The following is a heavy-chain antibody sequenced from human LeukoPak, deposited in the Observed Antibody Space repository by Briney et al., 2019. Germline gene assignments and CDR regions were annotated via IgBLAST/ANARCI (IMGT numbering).Heavy chain of an antibody. Sequence: GGSLRLSCAASGFTVSSNYMSWVRQAPGKGLEWVSVIYGGVNTVYADSVQGRFTISRDNSKNTLYLQMSSLRAEDTAVFYCAKSPKTGFLFDYWGKGTLVTVSS. D-gene: IGHD1-1*01. J-gene: IGHJ4*02. V-gene: IGHV3-66*01. CDR2: IYGGVNT. CDR3: AKSPKTGFLFDY. CDR1: GFTVSSNY.